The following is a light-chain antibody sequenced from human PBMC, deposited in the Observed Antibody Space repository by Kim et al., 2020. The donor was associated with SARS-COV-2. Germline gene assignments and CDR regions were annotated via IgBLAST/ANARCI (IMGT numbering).Light chain of an antibody. CDR2: RAS. J-gene: IGKJ4*01. CDR1: QIIGNN. Sequence: ILLTQSPATLSVSPGERATLSCWASQIIGNNLAWYQQKVGQSPRLLIYRASNRATDIPARFSGSGSGTEFTLTISSLQSEDFAVYYCQQFNMWPLTFGGGTKVDIK. CDR3: QQFNMWPLT. V-gene: IGKV3-15*01.